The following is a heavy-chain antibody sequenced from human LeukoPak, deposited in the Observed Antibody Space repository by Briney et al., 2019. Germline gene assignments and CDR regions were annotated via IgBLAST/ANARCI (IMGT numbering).Heavy chain of an antibody. V-gene: IGHV1-2*06. J-gene: IGHJ2*01. CDR2: INPNSGGT. Sequence: ASVKVSCKASGGTFSSYAISWVRQAPGQGLEWMGRINPNSGGTNYAQKFQGRVTMTRDTSISTAYTELSRLRSDDTAVYYCARDYYDSSGYYYEPFDLWGRGTLVTVSS. D-gene: IGHD3-22*01. CDR1: GGTFSSYA. CDR3: ARDYYDSSGYYYEPFDL.